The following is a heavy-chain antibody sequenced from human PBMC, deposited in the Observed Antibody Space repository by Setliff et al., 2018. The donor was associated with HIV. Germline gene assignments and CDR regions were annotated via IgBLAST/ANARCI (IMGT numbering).Heavy chain of an antibody. D-gene: IGHD1-7*01. Sequence: ASVKVSCTASGYTFTKYAMNWVRQAPGQGLEWMGWTNTNTGNPMYAQGFTGRFVFSLDTSVSTAYLQISSLKAEDTAVYYCARELSPTGTDWGQGTLVTVSS. CDR3: ARELSPTGTD. CDR1: GYTFTKYA. J-gene: IGHJ4*02. V-gene: IGHV7-4-1*02. CDR2: TNTNTGNP.